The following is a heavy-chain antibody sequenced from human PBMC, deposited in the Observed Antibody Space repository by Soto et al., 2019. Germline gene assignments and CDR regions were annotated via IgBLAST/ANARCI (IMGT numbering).Heavy chain of an antibody. D-gene: IGHD3-9*01. J-gene: IGHJ4*02. CDR2: ITASADST. Sequence: GGSLRLSCSASGFSFRSSPMHWVRQAPGKGLEYVSGITASADSTDYADSVRGIFTIFRDNSKDTLYLQMSSLRAVDTALYYCVRRGGLDDTLTNYSFWAQGALVTVSS. V-gene: IGHV3-64D*08. CDR1: GFSFRSSP. CDR3: VRRGGLDDTLTNYSF.